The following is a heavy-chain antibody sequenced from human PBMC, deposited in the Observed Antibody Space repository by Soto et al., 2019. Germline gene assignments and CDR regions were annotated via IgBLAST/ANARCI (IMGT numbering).Heavy chain of an antibody. CDR1: GFTFSSYG. Sequence: GGSLRRSCAASGFTFSSYGMHRVRQAPGKGLERVAVRWYDGSNKYFADSVKGRFTISRDNYKNNLYLQMRSLRAEDTALYYCARDVLIVSVSGTVGIDYWGQGTLVTVSS. CDR3: ARDVLIVSVSGTVGIDY. V-gene: IGHV3-33*01. D-gene: IGHD6-19*01. J-gene: IGHJ4*02. CDR2: RWYDGSNK.